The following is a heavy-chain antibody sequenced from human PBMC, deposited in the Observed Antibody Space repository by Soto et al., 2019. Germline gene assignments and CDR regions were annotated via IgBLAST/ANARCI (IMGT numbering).Heavy chain of an antibody. J-gene: IGHJ4*02. CDR2: ISDSSSTI. CDR3: ARDDYPYYDDSSGYHFDY. D-gene: IGHD3-22*01. CDR1: GFTFSSYA. V-gene: IGHV3-48*01. Sequence: GGSLRLSCSASGFTFSSYAMHWVRQAPGKGLEYVSYISDSSSTIHYADSVKGRFTISRDNAKNSLYLQMNSLRAEDTAVYYCARDDYPYYDDSSGYHFDYWGQGALVTVSS.